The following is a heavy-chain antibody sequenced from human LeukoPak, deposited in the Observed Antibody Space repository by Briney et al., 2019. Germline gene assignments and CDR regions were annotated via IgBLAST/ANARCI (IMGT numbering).Heavy chain of an antibody. CDR1: GYTFTGYY. CDR3: ARDDDIVATINFDY. J-gene: IGHJ4*02. D-gene: IGHD5-12*01. V-gene: IGHV1-2*02. Sequence: SSVKVSCKASGYTFTGYYMHWVRQAPGQGLEWMGWINPYSGGTNYAQKFQGRVTMTRDTSISTAYMELSRLRSDDTAVYYCARDDDIVATINFDYWGQGTLVTVSS. CDR2: INPYSGGT.